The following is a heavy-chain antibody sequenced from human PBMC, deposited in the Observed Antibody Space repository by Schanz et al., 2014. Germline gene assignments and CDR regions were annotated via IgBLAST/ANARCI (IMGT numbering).Heavy chain of an antibody. V-gene: IGHV4-59*06. J-gene: IGHJ5*02. CDR1: GGSIRNYY. CDR2: IDYRGNP. CDR3: ARVRPGFAIDP. Sequence: QVQLQESGPGLVKPSETLSLTCSVSGGSIRNYYWNWIRQPPGKGLEWIGHIDYRGNPYYNESLKSRLTISLHASENQFSLPLTSVTAADTGVYYCARVRPGFAIDPWGQGALVTVSS. D-gene: IGHD3-10*01.